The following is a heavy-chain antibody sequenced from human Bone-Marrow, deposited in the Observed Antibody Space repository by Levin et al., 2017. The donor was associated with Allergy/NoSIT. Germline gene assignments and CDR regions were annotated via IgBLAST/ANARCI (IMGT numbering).Heavy chain of an antibody. V-gene: IGHV1-69*13. D-gene: IGHD3-22*01. CDR3: ARDWGPYDTSGPQPKENYHALDV. J-gene: IGHJ6*02. Sequence: PAASVKVSCKAAGAVFSTFNIAWVRQAPGHGLEWMGEIIPFFGTTRYAQTFQGRVTMTADASTNIVYMELSSLTSEDTAVYYCARDWGPYDTSGPQPKENYHALDVWGQGTSISVSS. CDR2: IIPFFGTT. CDR1: GAVFSTFN.